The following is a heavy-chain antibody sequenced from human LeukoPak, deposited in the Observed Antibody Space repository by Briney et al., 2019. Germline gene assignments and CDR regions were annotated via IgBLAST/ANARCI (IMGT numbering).Heavy chain of an antibody. CDR2: INPSGGST. CDR3: ARTYYHDSSGWN. V-gene: IGHV1-46*01. Sequence: ASVKVSCKASGYTFTSYYMHWVRQAPGQGLEWMGIINPSGGSTSYAQKFQGRVTMTTDTSTSTAYMELRSLRSDDTAVYYCARTYYHDSSGWNWGQGTLVTVSS. CDR1: GYTFTSYY. D-gene: IGHD3-22*01. J-gene: IGHJ4*02.